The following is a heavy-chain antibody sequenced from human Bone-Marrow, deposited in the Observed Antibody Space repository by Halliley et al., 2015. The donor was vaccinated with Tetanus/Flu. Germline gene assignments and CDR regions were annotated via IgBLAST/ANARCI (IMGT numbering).Heavy chain of an antibody. CDR3: AREGSLRFLEWLSPDY. Sequence: QLVQSGAEVKKPGASVKVSCKASGYTLTRYSMSWVRQAPGQGLEWMGWISGYNSNINYAQKLLGRVTMTIDTSANTAYMELRSLRSDDTAVYYCAREGSLRFLEWLSPDYWGQGTLVIVS. J-gene: IGHJ4*02. CDR1: GYTLTRYS. V-gene: IGHV1-18*01. CDR2: ISGYNSNI. D-gene: IGHD3-3*01.